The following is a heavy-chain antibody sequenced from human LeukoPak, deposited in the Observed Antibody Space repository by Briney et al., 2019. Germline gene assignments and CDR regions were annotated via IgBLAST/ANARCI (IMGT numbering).Heavy chain of an antibody. Sequence: GGSLRLACAASVLTFSDYYMSWIRQAPVKGLEWVSYISSSGSTIYYADSVKGRFTISRDNAKNSLYLQMNSLRAEDTAVCYCAELGITMIGGVWGKGTTVTISS. D-gene: IGHD3-10*02. J-gene: IGHJ6*04. V-gene: IGHV3-11*04. CDR2: ISSSGSTI. CDR1: VLTFSDYY. CDR3: AELGITMIGGV.